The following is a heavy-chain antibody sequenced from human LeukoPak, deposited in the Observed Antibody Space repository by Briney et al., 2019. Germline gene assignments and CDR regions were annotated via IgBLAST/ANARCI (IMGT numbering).Heavy chain of an antibody. CDR2: ILEDGSHQ. V-gene: IGHV3-30*03. Sequence: GESLRLSCAASGFSFHNYIMHWVRQAPGKGLDWVAVILEDGSHQYYTDSVKGRFTISRDNAKNSLYLQMNSLRAEDTAVYYCARGSAVLRYFDWLLPPASSDAFDIWGQGTMVTVSS. D-gene: IGHD3-9*01. CDR1: GFSFHNYI. J-gene: IGHJ3*02. CDR3: ARGSAVLRYFDWLLPPASSDAFDI.